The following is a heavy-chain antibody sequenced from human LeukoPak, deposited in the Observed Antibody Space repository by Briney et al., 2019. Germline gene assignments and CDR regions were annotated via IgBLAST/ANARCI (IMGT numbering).Heavy chain of an antibody. CDR2: ISGSGGGT. V-gene: IGHV3-23*01. CDR3: ARWSGDYKFDY. Sequence: GGSLRLSCAVSGFTFSKAWMTWVRQVSGKGLEWVSGISGSGGGTYYAASVKGRFTIPRDNSKDTLFLQMNSLRADDTALYYCARWSGDYKFDYWGQGTLVTVSS. J-gene: IGHJ4*02. D-gene: IGHD3-3*01. CDR1: GFTFSKAW.